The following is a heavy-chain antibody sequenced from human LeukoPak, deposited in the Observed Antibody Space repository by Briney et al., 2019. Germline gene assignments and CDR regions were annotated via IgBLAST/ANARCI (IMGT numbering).Heavy chain of an antibody. CDR2: IYYSGST. D-gene: IGHD3-10*01. CDR1: GGSISSNSHY. V-gene: IGHV4-61*05. Sequence: TSETLSLTCTVSGGSISSNSHYWGWIRQPPGKGLEWIGYIYYSGSTNYNPSLKSRVTISVDTSKNQFSLKLSSVTAADTAVYYCARTRLYYYGSGSQRYFDYWGQGTLVTVSS. CDR3: ARTRLYYYGSGSQRYFDY. J-gene: IGHJ4*02.